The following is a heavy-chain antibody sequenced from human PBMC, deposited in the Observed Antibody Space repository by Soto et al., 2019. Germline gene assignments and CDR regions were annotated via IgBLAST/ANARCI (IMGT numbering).Heavy chain of an antibody. Sequence: TCAVYGGSFSGYYWDWIRQPPGKGLEWMGGIFPSVVTANDAQNYPRSLTVTADKSTSTAYMEISILRSDGTAVYYGACCLALDLRATAWFDPWGQGTLVTVSS. CDR1: GGSFSGYY. V-gene: IGHV1-69*06. CDR2: IFPSVVTA. J-gene: IGHJ5*02. D-gene: IGHD1-7*01. CDR3: ACCLALDLRATAWFDP.